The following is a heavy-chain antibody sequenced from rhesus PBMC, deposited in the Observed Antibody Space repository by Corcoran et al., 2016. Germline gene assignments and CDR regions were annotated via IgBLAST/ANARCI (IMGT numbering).Heavy chain of an antibody. J-gene: IGHJ4*01. CDR1: GYTFTDYY. V-gene: IGHV1S2*01. Sequence: QVQLVQSGAEVQKPGSSVKVSCKASGYTFTDYYMHWVQQAPQQGLEWMGWINPYNGNTKYAKKLQGRVTMTRDTSTSTAYMELSSLRSEDTAVYYWARKGFDYWGQGVLVTVSS. CDR3: ARKGFDY. CDR2: INPYNGNT.